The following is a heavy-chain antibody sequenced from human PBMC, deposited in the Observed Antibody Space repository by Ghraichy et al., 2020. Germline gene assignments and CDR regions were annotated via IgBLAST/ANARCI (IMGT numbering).Heavy chain of an antibody. CDR2: ISYDGSNK. CDR3: AKEATYYFDY. V-gene: IGHV3-30*18. CDR1: GFTFSSYG. J-gene: IGHJ4*02. Sequence: GALRLSCAASGFTFSSYGMHWVRQAPGKGLEWVAVISYDGSNKYYADSVKGRFTISRDNSKNTLYLQMNSLRAEDTAVYYCAKEATYYFDYWGQGTLVTVSS. D-gene: IGHD1-26*01.